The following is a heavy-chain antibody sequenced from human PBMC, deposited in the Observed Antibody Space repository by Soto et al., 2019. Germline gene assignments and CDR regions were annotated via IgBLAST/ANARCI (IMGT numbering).Heavy chain of an antibody. CDR2: VTYSGANT. V-gene: IGHV3-23*01. D-gene: IGHD1-26*01. CDR3: ATPSISTGGYSSFDS. CDR1: GFTFGSYA. J-gene: IGHJ4*02. Sequence: EVQLLESGGGLVQPGGSLRLSCAASGFTFGSYAMSWVRQAPGKGLEWVSLVTYSGANTYYAGSVTGRFTISRDNSRNTLYLQMSSLRVEDTAVYYCATPSISTGGYSSFDSWGRGTLVTVSS.